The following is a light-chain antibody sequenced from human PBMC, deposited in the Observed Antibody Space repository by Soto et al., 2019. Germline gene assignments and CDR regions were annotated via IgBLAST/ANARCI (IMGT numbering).Light chain of an antibody. Sequence: IQMTQSPSSLSASLGARVTVTCQASQDTSNYLNWYQQKPGKAPKLLIYDASNLETGVPSRFSGSGSGTDFTFTISSLQPEDIATYYCQQYDNLPLTFGGGTKVDIK. CDR2: DAS. J-gene: IGKJ4*01. V-gene: IGKV1-33*01. CDR1: QDTSNY. CDR3: QQYDNLPLT.